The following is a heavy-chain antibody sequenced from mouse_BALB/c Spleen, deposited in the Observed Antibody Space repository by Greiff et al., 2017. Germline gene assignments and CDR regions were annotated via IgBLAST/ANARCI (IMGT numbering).Heavy chain of an antibody. D-gene: IGHD4-1*01. CDR2: ISYSCST. Sequence: EVKLQESGPGLVKPSQSLSLTCTVTGYSITSDYAWNWNRQFPGNKLEWMGYISYSCSTSYNQSLKSRISITRDTSKNQFFLQLNSVTTEDTSTYYCARTANWDGAWFAYWGQGTLVTVSA. V-gene: IGHV3-2*02. CDR3: ARTANWDGAWFAY. CDR1: GYSITSDYA. J-gene: IGHJ3*01.